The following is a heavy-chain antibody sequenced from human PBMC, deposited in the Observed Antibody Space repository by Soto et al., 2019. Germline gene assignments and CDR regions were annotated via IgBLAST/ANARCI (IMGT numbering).Heavy chain of an antibody. Sequence: AASVKVSCKASGGTFSSYAISWVRQAPGQGLEWMGGIIPIFGTANYAQKFQGRVTITADESTSTAYMELSSLRSEDTAVYYCARGVGVAAAGTVPHFEDYYYYGMDVWGQGTTVTVSS. CDR3: ARGVGVAAAGTVPHFEDYYYYGMDV. V-gene: IGHV1-69*13. CDR1: GGTFSSYA. D-gene: IGHD6-13*01. CDR2: IIPIFGTA. J-gene: IGHJ6*02.